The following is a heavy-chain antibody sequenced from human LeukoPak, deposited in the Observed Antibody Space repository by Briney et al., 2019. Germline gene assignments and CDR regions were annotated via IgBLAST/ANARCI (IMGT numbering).Heavy chain of an antibody. D-gene: IGHD6-6*01. V-gene: IGHV4-30-4*01. CDR3: ARGTWSSSIDY. CDR2: IYYSGST. J-gene: IGHJ4*02. CDR1: GGSISSGDYY. Sequence: PSETLSPTCTVSGGSISSGDYYWSWIRQPPGKGLEWIGYIYYSGSTYYSPSLKSRLTISGDTSKNQFSLRLSSVTAADTAVYYCARGTWSSSIDYWGQGTLVTVSS.